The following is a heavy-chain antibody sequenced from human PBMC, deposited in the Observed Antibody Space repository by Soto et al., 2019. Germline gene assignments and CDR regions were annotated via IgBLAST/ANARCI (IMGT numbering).Heavy chain of an antibody. J-gene: IGHJ4*02. CDR1: GFTYSPRC. D-gene: IGHD1-1*01. Sequence: ARGSLRLSCTASGFTYSPRCKQWVRQAPGKGLEWVADINGDGSVNHCVDSVKGRFTISRDNAQNSLYLQMNSLRAEDTAVYYCARGGTWTSDYWGQGTLVTVSS. CDR2: INGDGSVN. V-gene: IGHV3-7*01. CDR3: ARGGTWTSDY.